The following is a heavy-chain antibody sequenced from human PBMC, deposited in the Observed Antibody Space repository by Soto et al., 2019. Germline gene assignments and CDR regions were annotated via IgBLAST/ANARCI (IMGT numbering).Heavy chain of an antibody. CDR1: GFTFSSYA. V-gene: IGHV3-23*01. J-gene: IGHJ4*02. Sequence: EVQLLESGGGLVQPGRSLRLSCAASGFTFSSYAMSWVRQAPGKGLEWVSAISGSGGTTYYAASVKGRFTISRDNSKNTLFLQMNSLRAEDTEVYYCAKFFVETGGSSGWPWTFHYWGQGTLVTVSS. D-gene: IGHD6-25*01. CDR3: AKFFVETGGSSGWPWTFHY. CDR2: ISGSGGTT.